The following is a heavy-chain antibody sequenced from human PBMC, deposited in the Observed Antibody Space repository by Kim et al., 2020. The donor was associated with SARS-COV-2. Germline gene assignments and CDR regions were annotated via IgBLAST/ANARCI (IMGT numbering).Heavy chain of an antibody. CDR3: ARGDSSSSNPLFYYYYYMDV. Sequence: GGSLRLSCAVSGFTFSSYDMHWVRQATGKGLEWVSAIGTAGDTYYPGSVKGRFTISRENAKNSLYLQMNSLRAGDTAVYYCARGDSSSSNPLFYYYYYMDVWGKGTTVTVSS. CDR1: GFTFSSYD. CDR2: IGTAGDT. V-gene: IGHV3-13*01. D-gene: IGHD6-6*01. J-gene: IGHJ6*03.